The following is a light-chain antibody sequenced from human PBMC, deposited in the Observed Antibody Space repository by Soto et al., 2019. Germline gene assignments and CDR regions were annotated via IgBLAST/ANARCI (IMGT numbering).Light chain of an antibody. V-gene: IGLV4-69*01. Sequence: QPVLTRPPSASASLGASVKLTCTLSSGHNSYAIAWHQQQPEKGPRYLMKLNSDGSHSKGDGIPDRFSGSSSGAERYLTISSLQSEDEADYYCQTWSTDIRVFGGGTQLTVL. J-gene: IGLJ3*02. CDR2: LNSDGSH. CDR1: SGHNSYA. CDR3: QTWSTDIRV.